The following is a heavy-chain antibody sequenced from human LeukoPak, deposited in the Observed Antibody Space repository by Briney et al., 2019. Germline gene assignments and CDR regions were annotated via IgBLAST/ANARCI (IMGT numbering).Heavy chain of an antibody. Sequence: PGGSLRLSCAASGFTFSSFEMNWVRQAPGKGLEWVAVISDDGRNKNYADSVKGRFTISRDSSNNTLYLQMNSLRAEDTGVYFCAKDRETTASGTFDFRGQGTLVTVSS. CDR1: GFTFSSFE. D-gene: IGHD6-13*01. V-gene: IGHV3-30*18. CDR2: ISDDGRNK. J-gene: IGHJ4*02. CDR3: AKDRETTASGTFDF.